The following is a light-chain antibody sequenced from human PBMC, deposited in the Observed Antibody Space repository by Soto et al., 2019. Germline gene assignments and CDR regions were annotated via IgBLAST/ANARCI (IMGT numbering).Light chain of an antibody. CDR3: QSYDSSLGGSKGV. CDR1: SSDIGAGYD. CDR2: SNI. Sequence: QSVLTQPPSMSGAPGQRVTISCTGSSSDIGAGYDVHWYQQFPGTAPKPLIYSNINRPSAVPDRFSGSKSGTSASLALTGLQAEDEADYYCQSYDSSLGGSKGVFGGGTELTVL. J-gene: IGLJ3*02. V-gene: IGLV1-40*01.